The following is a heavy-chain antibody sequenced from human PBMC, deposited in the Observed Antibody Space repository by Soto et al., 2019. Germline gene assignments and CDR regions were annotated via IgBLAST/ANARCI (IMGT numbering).Heavy chain of an antibody. J-gene: IGHJ4*02. CDR1: GVSLSTSGVG. CDR2: IYWDDDK. Sequence: QITLKESGPTLVKPTQTLTLTCTFSGVSLSTSGVGVGWIRQPPGKALEWLALIYWDDDKRYSPSLKSRLTITKDTSKNQVVLTMTNMDPVDTATYYCARPNCSGGSCPFDYWGQGTLVTVSS. CDR3: ARPNCSGGSCPFDY. V-gene: IGHV2-5*02. D-gene: IGHD2-15*01.